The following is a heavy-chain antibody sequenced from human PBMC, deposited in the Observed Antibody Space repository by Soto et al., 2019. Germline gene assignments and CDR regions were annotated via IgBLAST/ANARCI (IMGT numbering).Heavy chain of an antibody. CDR3: ARASLYSGSYRGWYFDL. D-gene: IGHD1-26*01. Sequence: QVQLVQSGAEVKKPGSSVKVSCKASGGTFSSYAISWVRQAPGQWLEWMGGIIPIFGTANYAQKFKGRVTITADESTSTAYMELSSLRSEDTAVYYCARASLYSGSYRGWYFDLWGRGTLVTVSS. CDR1: GGTFSSYA. V-gene: IGHV1-69*01. J-gene: IGHJ2*01. CDR2: IIPIFGTA.